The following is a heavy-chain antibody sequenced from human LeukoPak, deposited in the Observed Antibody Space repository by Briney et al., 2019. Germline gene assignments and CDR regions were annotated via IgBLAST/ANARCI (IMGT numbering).Heavy chain of an antibody. CDR3: ARGRVLLHTCDY. Sequence: GASVKVSCKASGGTFSSYAISWVRQAPGQGLEWMGGIIPIFGTANYAQKFQGRVTITADESTSTVYMELSSLRSEDTAVYYCARGRVLLHTCDYWGQGTLVTVSS. CDR1: GGTFSSYA. V-gene: IGHV1-69*13. CDR2: IIPIFGTA. J-gene: IGHJ4*02. D-gene: IGHD2-15*01.